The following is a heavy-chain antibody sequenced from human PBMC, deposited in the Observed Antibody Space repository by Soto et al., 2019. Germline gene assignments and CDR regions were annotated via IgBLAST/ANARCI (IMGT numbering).Heavy chain of an antibody. J-gene: IGHJ4*02. Sequence: QVQLVQSGGEVKRPGASVKVSCKASGYPFTSYGISWVRRAPGQGLEWMGWINPYNGNTKYAQKFQGRVTMTTDTSTTTAYMELRSLSHDDTAVYYCARNLASVHDYWGQGSLVTVSS. CDR2: INPYNGNT. D-gene: IGHD1-1*01. V-gene: IGHV1-18*04. CDR1: GYPFTSYG. CDR3: ARNLASVHDY.